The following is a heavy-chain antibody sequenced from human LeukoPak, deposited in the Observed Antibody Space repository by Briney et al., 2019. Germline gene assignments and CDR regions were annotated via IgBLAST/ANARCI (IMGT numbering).Heavy chain of an antibody. CDR3: ARASRWLQPLDY. V-gene: IGHV4-34*01. J-gene: IGHJ4*02. CDR1: GGSFSGYY. D-gene: IGHD5-24*01. CDR2: INHSGST. Sequence: SETLSLTCAVYGGSFSGYYWSWIRQPPGKGLEWIGEINHSGSTNYNPSLKSRDTISVDTSKNQFSLKLSSVTAADTAVYYCARASRWLQPLDYWGQGTLVTVSS.